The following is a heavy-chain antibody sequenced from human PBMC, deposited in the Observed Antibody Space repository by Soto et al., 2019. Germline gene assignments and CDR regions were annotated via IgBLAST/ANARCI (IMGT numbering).Heavy chain of an antibody. CDR1: GFTFTSSA. Sequence: SEKVSCKASGFTFTSSAVQWVRQARGQRLEWIGWIVVGSGNTNYAQKFQERVTITRDMSTSTAYMELSSLRSEDTAVYYCAADMITCGGGIVIPTYGLGGWGQGPTGSVAS. J-gene: IGHJ6*02. CDR3: AADMITCGGGIVIPTYGLGG. CDR2: IVVGSGNT. D-gene: IGHD3-16*02. V-gene: IGHV1-58*01.